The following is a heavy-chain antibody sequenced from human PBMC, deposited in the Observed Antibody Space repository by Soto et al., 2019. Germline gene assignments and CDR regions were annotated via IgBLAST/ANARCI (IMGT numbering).Heavy chain of an antibody. V-gene: IGHV3-30-3*01. D-gene: IGHD2-15*01. CDR2: ISYDGSNK. Sequence: GVLRLSCAASGFTFSSYAMHWVRQAPGKGLEWVAVISYDGSNKYYADSVKGRFTISRDNSKNTLYLQMNSLRAEDTAVYYCARARGYCSGGSCGPGDWFDPWGQGTLVTVSS. CDR3: ARARGYCSGGSCGPGDWFDP. CDR1: GFTFSSYA. J-gene: IGHJ5*02.